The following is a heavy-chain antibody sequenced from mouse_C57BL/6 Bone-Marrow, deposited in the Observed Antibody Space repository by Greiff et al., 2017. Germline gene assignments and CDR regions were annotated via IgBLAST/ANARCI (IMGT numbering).Heavy chain of an antibody. CDR2: ISGGGGNP. D-gene: IGHD1-1*01. CDR3: SRQVTTVLATKYFDV. Sequence: EVMLVESGGGLVKPGGSLKLSCAASGFTFSSYTMSWVRQTPEKRLQWVAAISGGGGNPYYPDSVKGRFTISRDNDKNILYLQMSSLRSEDTAWYYCSRQVTTVLATKYFDVWGTGTTVTVSS. J-gene: IGHJ1*03. CDR1: GFTFSSYT. V-gene: IGHV5-9*01.